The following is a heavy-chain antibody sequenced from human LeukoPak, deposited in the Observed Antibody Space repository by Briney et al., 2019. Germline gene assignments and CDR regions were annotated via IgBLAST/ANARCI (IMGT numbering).Heavy chain of an antibody. V-gene: IGHV1-8*02. J-gene: IGHJ4*02. CDR3: ARGRGGGGLMWRYFDF. Sequence: ASVKVSSKASGYTFITYDINWIRQAPGQGLEWMGWMNPKSGNTAYGQRFQGRVTFTRDNSINTAYMELSSLRSDDTAVYYCARGRGGGGLMWRYFDFWGQGSLITVPP. CDR1: GYTFITYD. CDR2: MNPKSGNT. D-gene: IGHD3-16*01.